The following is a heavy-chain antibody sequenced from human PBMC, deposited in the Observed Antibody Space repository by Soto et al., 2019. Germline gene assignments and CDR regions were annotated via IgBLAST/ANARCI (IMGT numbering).Heavy chain of an antibody. CDR3: ARDLLDTTVDYYFDS. Sequence: SETLSLTCTVSGVSLSSGTYYWRWIRQPPGKGLEWIGYIYHSGSSQSNPSLKSRVTISIDTSKNQFSLELRSVTAADTAVYYCARDLLDTTVDYYFDSWGPGRLVTVSS. CDR2: IYHSGSS. D-gene: IGHD4-17*01. CDR1: GVSLSSGTYY. V-gene: IGHV4-30-4*01. J-gene: IGHJ4*02.